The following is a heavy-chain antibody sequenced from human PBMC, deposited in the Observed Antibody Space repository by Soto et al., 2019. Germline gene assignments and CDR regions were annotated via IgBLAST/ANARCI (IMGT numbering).Heavy chain of an antibody. CDR1: GVSFSTYG. D-gene: IGHD6-13*01. V-gene: IGHV3-33*01. J-gene: IGHJ4*02. Sequence: QVQLVESGGGVVQPGRSLRLSCVASGVSFSTYGMHWVRQAPGKGLEWVASIWHDGIYKFHADAVKGRFAMSRDNSMNSLYLQRNSLTVEDTDMYYCATEGGVGYGSSWGAFWGQGTLVTVSS. CDR3: ATEGGVGYGSSWGAF. CDR2: IWHDGIYK.